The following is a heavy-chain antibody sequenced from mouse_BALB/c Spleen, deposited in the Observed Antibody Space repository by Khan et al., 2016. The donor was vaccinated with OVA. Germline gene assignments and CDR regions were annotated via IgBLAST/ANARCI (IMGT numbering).Heavy chain of an antibody. CDR1: GYSFTNYY. Sequence: VQLQQSGPELMKPGASVKISCKASGYSFTNYYINWVKQSHGQSLEWLGYIDPFNGGTTYNQKFKGTATLTVDKSSSTAYMHLNNLTSEDSAVFYCTRLGTTGWFTYWGQGTLVTVSA. CDR3: TRLGTTGWFTY. D-gene: IGHD2-13*01. V-gene: IGHV1S135*01. CDR2: IDPFNGGT. J-gene: IGHJ3*01.